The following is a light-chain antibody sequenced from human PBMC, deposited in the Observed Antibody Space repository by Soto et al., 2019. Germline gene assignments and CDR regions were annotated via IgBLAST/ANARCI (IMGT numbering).Light chain of an antibody. CDR3: QQSYSIPFT. CDR1: QTIRSS. V-gene: IGKV1-39*01. Sequence: DIQMTQSPSSLSASVGDRVTITCRTSQTIRSSLNWYPQKTGKAPKLLIYSASSLQSGVPSRFSGSGSGTDFTLTISGLQFEDFATYYCQQSYSIPFTFGPGTKVDIK. J-gene: IGKJ3*01. CDR2: SAS.